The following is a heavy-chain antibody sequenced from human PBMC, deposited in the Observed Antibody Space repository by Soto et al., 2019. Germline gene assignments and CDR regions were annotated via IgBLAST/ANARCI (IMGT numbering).Heavy chain of an antibody. Sequence: QVQLVESGGGVVQPGRSLRLSCAASGFTFSSYGMHWVRQAPGKGLEWVAVISYDGSNKYYADSVKGRFTISRDNSKNTLYLQMNSLRAEDTAVYYCAKTTGLRGELPPDYWRQGTLVTLSS. V-gene: IGHV3-30*18. CDR2: ISYDGSNK. J-gene: IGHJ4*02. D-gene: IGHD1-26*01. CDR3: AKTTGLRGELPPDY. CDR1: GFTFSSYG.